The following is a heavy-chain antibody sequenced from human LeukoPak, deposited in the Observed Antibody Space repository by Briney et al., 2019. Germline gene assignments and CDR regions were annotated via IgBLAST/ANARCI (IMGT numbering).Heavy chain of an antibody. J-gene: IGHJ6*02. CDR2: MNPNSGNT. Sequence: ASVKVSCKASGYTFTSYGISWVRQAPGQGLEWMGWMNPNSGNTGYAQKFQGRVTMTRNTSISTAYMELSSLRSEDTAVYYCARGRKKLAARPYYYYGMDVWGQGTTVTVSS. CDR1: GYTFTSYG. CDR3: ARGRKKLAARPYYYYGMDV. D-gene: IGHD6-6*01. V-gene: IGHV1-8*02.